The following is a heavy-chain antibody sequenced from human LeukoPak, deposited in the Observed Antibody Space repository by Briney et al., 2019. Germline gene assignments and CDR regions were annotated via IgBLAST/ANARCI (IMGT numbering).Heavy chain of an antibody. Sequence: SETLSLTCTVSGGSISSNYWSWIRQPAGRGLEWIGRIYTSGSTSYNPSPESRVTMSVDTSKNQFSLNLRSVTAADTAVYYCARWTSSSWYRFDYWGQGTLVTVSS. CDR2: IYTSGST. V-gene: IGHV4-4*07. J-gene: IGHJ4*02. CDR1: GGSISSNY. CDR3: ARWTSSSWYRFDY. D-gene: IGHD6-13*01.